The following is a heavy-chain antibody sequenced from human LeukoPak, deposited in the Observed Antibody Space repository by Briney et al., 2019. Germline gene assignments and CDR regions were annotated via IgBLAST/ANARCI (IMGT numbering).Heavy chain of an antibody. V-gene: IGHV3-13*04. J-gene: IGHJ3*02. D-gene: IGHD1-26*01. CDR2: IGTAGDT. CDR1: GFTFSAYD. CDR3: ARDTGGYGNDAFDI. Sequence: GGSLRLSCAASGFTFSAYDMRWVRQTTGKGLEWVSGIGTAGDTYYAGSVKGRFTISRESAKNSLYLQMNSLSAGDTAVYYCARDTGGYGNDAFDIWGQGTMVTVSS.